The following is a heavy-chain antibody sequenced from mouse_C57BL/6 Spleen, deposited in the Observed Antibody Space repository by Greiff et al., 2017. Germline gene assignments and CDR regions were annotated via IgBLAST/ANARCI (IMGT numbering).Heavy chain of an antibody. CDR3: ERRGDWGAMDY. CDR2: ISDGGSYT. Sequence: VQLKESGGGLVKPGGSLKLSCAASGFTFSSYAMSWVRQTPEKRLEWVATISDGGSYTYYPDNVKGRFTISRDNAKNNLYLQMSHLKSEDTAMYYCERRGDWGAMDYWGQGTSVTVSS. CDR1: GFTFSSYA. V-gene: IGHV5-4*01. D-gene: IGHD2-13*01. J-gene: IGHJ4*01.